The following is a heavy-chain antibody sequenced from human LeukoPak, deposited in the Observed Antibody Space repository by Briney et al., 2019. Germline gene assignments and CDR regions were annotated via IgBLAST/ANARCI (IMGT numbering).Heavy chain of an antibody. CDR2: IKQDGSEK. D-gene: IGHD6-13*01. CDR1: GFTFSSYW. J-gene: IGHJ4*02. V-gene: IGHV3-7*01. Sequence: PGGSLRLSCAASGFTFSSYWMSWVRQAPGKGLELVANIKQDGSEKYYVDSVKGRFTISRDNAKNSLYLQMNSLRAEDTAVYYCARDGIAAAGTGEGYWGQGTLVTVSS. CDR3: ARDGIAAAGTGEGY.